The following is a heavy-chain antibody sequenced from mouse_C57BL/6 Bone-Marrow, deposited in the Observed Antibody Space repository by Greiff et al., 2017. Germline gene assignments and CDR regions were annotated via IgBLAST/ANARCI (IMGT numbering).Heavy chain of an antibody. Sequence: QVTLKVSGPGILQPSQTLSLTCSFSGFSLSTFGMGVGWIRQPSGKGLEWLARIWWDDDKYYNPALKSRLTISKDTSKNQVFLKIANVDTADTATYYCARMSIYYDYGPFAYWGQGTLVTVSA. CDR2: IWWDDDK. CDR3: ARMSIYYDYGPFAY. CDR1: GFSLSTFGMG. V-gene: IGHV8-8*01. D-gene: IGHD2-4*01. J-gene: IGHJ3*01.